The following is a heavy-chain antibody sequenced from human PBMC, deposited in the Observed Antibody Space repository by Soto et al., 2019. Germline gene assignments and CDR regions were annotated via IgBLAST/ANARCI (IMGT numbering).Heavy chain of an antibody. CDR2: IYYSGST. Sequence: TSETLSLTCTVSGGSISSYYWSWIRQPPGKGLEWIGYIYYSGSTNYNPSLKSRVTISVDTSKNQFSLKLSSVTAADTAVYYCARHVRGYCSGGSCYSVWFDPWGQGTLVTVS. V-gene: IGHV4-59*08. CDR1: GGSISSYY. J-gene: IGHJ5*02. CDR3: ARHVRGYCSGGSCYSVWFDP. D-gene: IGHD2-15*01.